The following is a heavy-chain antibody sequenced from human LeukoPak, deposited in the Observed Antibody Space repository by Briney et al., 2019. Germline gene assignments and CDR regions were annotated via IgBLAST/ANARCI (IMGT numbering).Heavy chain of an antibody. Sequence: GGSLRLSCVAFGFTFSRFWMHWVRQVPGKGLVWVSRITPDGASTSYADSVKGRFTVSRDNAKSTLYLQMNNLDAEDTAVYYCAKDFEMLETPGDDFEYWGQGALVSVSS. CDR3: AKDFEMLETPGDDFEY. J-gene: IGHJ4*02. CDR1: GFTFSRFW. V-gene: IGHV3-74*01. D-gene: IGHD3-16*01. CDR2: ITPDGAST.